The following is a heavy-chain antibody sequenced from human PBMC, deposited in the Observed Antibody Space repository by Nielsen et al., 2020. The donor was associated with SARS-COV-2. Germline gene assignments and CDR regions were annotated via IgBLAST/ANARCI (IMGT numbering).Heavy chain of an antibody. J-gene: IGHJ6*02. CDR3: AREVDYYDSSGGYGMDV. D-gene: IGHD3-22*01. Sequence: GESLKISCAASGFTFSDYYMSWIRQAPGKGLEWVSYISSSGSTIYYADSVKGRFTISRDNAKNSLYLQMNSLRAEDTAVYYCAREVDYYDSSGGYGMDVWGQGTTVTVPS. V-gene: IGHV3-11*04. CDR1: GFTFSDYY. CDR2: ISSSGSTI.